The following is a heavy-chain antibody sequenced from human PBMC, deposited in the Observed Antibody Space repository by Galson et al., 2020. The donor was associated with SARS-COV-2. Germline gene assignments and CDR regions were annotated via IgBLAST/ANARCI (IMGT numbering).Heavy chain of an antibody. CDR1: GYTFTGYY. J-gene: IGHJ4*02. CDR3: AREGRGDNWNDSHFDY. CDR2: INHHSGGK. Sequence: ESLKISCNASGYTFTGYYMHRVRQAPGQGLEWMGRINHHSGGKNYAQKFQGRITMTRETSISTAYMELSRLRSDDTAVYYCAREGRGDNWNDSHFDYWGQGTLVTVSS. D-gene: IGHD1-20*01. V-gene: IGHV1-2*06.